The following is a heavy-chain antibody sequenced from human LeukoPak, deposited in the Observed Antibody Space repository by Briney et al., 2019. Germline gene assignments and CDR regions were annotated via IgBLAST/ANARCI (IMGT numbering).Heavy chain of an antibody. J-gene: IGHJ5*02. CDR1: GFTFSTYS. Sequence: GGSLRLSCAASGFTFSTYSMNWVRQAPGKGLEWVSYISSISSGIYYADSVQGRFTTSRDNGKNSLYLQMNSLRAEDTAVYYCARDYYDSSGYIISWGQGTLVTVSS. D-gene: IGHD3-22*01. CDR2: ISSISSGI. CDR3: ARDYYDSSGYIIS. V-gene: IGHV3-48*01.